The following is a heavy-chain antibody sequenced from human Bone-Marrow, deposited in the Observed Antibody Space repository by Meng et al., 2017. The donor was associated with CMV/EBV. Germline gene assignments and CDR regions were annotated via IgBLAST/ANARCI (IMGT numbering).Heavy chain of an antibody. Sequence: AYGFTFSSYAMSWVRQSPGTGLEWVSGISSSGGYTYYADSVKGRFTISRDNSKNTLYLQMDSLRAEDTAVYYCAKKGKYSSSWTDYWGQGILVTVSS. CDR1: GFTFSSYA. CDR2: ISSSGGYT. CDR3: AKKGKYSSSWTDY. V-gene: IGHV3-23*01. D-gene: IGHD6-13*01. J-gene: IGHJ4*02.